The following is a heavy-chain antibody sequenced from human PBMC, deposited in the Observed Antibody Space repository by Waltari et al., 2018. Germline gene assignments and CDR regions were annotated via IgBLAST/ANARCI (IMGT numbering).Heavy chain of an antibody. V-gene: IGHV1-69*12. CDR2: ISPIGVTA. J-gene: IGHJ4*02. CDR1: GGTFSSYA. CDR3: ASSSPYYYDSSGYRPYYFDY. Sequence: QVQLVQSGAEVKKPGSSVKVSCKASGGTFSSYAISWVRQAPGQGLEGMGGISPIGVTANYAQKCQDRVTFTAGESTSTAYMERSSLRSEDTAVYYGASSSPYYYDSSGYRPYYFDYWGQGTLVTVSS. D-gene: IGHD3-22*01.